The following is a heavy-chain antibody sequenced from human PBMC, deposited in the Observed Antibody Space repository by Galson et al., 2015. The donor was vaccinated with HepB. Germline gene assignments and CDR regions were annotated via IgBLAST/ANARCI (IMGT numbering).Heavy chain of an antibody. CDR1: GFTFDDYA. D-gene: IGHD6-13*01. Sequence: SLRLSCAASGFTFDDYAMHWVRQAPGKGLEWVSGISWNSGSIGYADSVKGRFTISRDNAKNSLYLQMNSLRAEDTALYYCAKDMLAAGTTYYFDYWGQGTLVTVSS. J-gene: IGHJ4*02. V-gene: IGHV3-9*01. CDR2: ISWNSGSI. CDR3: AKDMLAAGTTYYFDY.